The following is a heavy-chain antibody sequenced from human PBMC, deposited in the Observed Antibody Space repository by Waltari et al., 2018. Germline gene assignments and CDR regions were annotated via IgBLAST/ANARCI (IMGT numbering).Heavy chain of an antibody. CDR3: ARDRGYQDY. V-gene: IGHV4-59*01. CDR2: IYSSGST. CDR1: GGSISSSY. Sequence: QVQLQESGPGLVKPSETLSLTFTFSGGSISSSYWSWIRQPPGKGLEWIGYIYSSGSTNYNPSLKSRVIISVDTSKNQLSLKVRSMTAADTAVYYCARDRGYQDYWGQGTLVTVSS. J-gene: IGHJ4*02. D-gene: IGHD3-10*01.